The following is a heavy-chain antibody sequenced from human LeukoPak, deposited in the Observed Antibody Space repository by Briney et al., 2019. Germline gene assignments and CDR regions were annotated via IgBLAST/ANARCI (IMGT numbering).Heavy chain of an antibody. CDR2: IYYSGST. Sequence: SETLSLTCTVSGGSMSSGDYYWSRIRQPPGKGLEWIGYIYYSGSTYNNPPLKSRVNISVDRSKNQFSLKLSSVTAADTAVYYCARGSYVCSSTNCYPAYFDSWGQATLVTVSS. V-gene: IGHV4-30-4*01. D-gene: IGHD2-2*01. J-gene: IGHJ4*02. CDR3: ARGSYVCSSTNCYPAYFDS. CDR1: GGSMSSGDYY.